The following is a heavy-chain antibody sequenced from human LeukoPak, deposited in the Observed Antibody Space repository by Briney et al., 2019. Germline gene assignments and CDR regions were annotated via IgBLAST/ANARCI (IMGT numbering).Heavy chain of an antibody. CDR3: AKGGIAAAGTIS. CDR2: ISSSSSYI. V-gene: IGHV3-21*01. Sequence: GGSLRLSCAASGFTFSSYSMNWVRQAPGKGLEWVSSISSSSSYIYYADSVKGRFTISRDNSKNTLYLQMNSLRAEDTAVYYCAKGGIAAAGTISRGQGTLVTVSS. CDR1: GFTFSSYS. D-gene: IGHD6-13*01. J-gene: IGHJ4*02.